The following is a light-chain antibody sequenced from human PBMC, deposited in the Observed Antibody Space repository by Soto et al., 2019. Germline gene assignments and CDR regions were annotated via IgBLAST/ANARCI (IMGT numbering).Light chain of an antibody. CDR2: GAS. CDR3: QQYSTTPHT. Sequence: DIVLTQSPGTLSLSPGERATLSCGASRTVSSSYLAWYQHKPGQAPRLLIYGASNRAPGIPDRFSGSGSKTDFTLTISRLEPEDFALYYCQQYSTTPHTFGQGTKLEI. CDR1: RTVSSSY. J-gene: IGKJ2*01. V-gene: IGKV3-20*01.